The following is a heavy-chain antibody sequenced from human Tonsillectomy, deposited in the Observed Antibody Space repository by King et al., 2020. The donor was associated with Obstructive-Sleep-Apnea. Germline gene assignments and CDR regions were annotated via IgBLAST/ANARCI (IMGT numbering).Heavy chain of an antibody. CDR3: ACWKVRGVIQEY. Sequence: QLQESGPGLVKPSETLSLTCTVSGGSISTYYWSWIRQPAGKGMEWIGRIHTSGSTNYNPSLKSRVTMSMDTSKKQFSLKLSSVTAADTAVYYCACWKVRGVIQEYWGQGTLVTVSS. CDR1: GGSISTYY. J-gene: IGHJ4*02. CDR2: IHTSGST. V-gene: IGHV4-4*07. D-gene: IGHD3-10*01.